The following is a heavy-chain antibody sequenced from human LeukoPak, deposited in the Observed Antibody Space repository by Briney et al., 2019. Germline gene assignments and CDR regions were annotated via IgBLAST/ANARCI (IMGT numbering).Heavy chain of an antibody. CDR3: AKALSYYDFWSRFDY. CDR1: GFTFSSYG. Sequence: PGGSLRLSCAASGFTFSSYGMHWVRQAPGKGLEWVAFIRYDGSNKYYADSVKGRFTISRDNSKNTLYLQMNSLRAEDTAVYYCAKALSYYDFWSRFDYWGQGALVTVSS. V-gene: IGHV3-30*02. D-gene: IGHD3-3*01. J-gene: IGHJ4*02. CDR2: IRYDGSNK.